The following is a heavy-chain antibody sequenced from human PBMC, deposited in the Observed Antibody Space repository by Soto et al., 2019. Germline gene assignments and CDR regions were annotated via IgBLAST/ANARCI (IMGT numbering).Heavy chain of an antibody. D-gene: IGHD6-25*01. V-gene: IGHV4-34*01. J-gene: IGHJ5*02. CDR2: INHSGST. Sequence: QVQLQQWGAGLLKPSETLSLTCAVYGGSFSGYYWSWIRQPPGKGLEWIGEINHSGSTNYNPSLTSXVXTSVDTSKNQFSLKLSSVTAADTAVYYCARRSAAGPWGQGTLVTVSS. CDR1: GGSFSGYY. CDR3: ARRSAAGP.